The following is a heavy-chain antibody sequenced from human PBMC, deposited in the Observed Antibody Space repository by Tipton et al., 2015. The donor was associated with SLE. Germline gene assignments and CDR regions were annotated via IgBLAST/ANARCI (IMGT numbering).Heavy chain of an antibody. CDR1: GFSISSYY. J-gene: IGHJ4*02. CDR2: IYHSGTT. CDR3: ARGSVVADDF. V-gene: IGHV4-38-2*02. Sequence: TLSLTCTVSGFSISSYYWGWIRQPPGKGLEWLGTIYHSGTTYYNPSLKSRLTLSIDTSKNQFSLKLSSVTAADTAVYYCARGSVVADDFWGQGTLVTVSS. D-gene: IGHD2-15*01.